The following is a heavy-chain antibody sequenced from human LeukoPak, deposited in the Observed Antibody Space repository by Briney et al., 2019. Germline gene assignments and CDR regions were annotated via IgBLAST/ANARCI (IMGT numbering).Heavy chain of an antibody. J-gene: IGHJ4*02. CDR2: INHSGST. V-gene: IGHV4-34*01. D-gene: IGHD4-17*01. CDR1: GGSFRCYY. Sequence: PSETLSLTCAVYGGSFRCYYWSWIRQPPGKGLEWIGEINHSGSTNYNPSLKSRVTMSVDTSKNHFSLKLTSVTAADTAVYYCARGGEAVPYGYWGQGTLVTVSS. CDR3: ARGGEAVPYGY.